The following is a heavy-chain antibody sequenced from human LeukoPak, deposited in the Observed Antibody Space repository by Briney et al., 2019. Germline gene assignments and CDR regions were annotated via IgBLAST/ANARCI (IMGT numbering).Heavy chain of an antibody. J-gene: IGHJ4*02. V-gene: IGHV1-2*02. D-gene: IGHD3-3*01. CDR2: INPNSGGT. CDR3: ARGRITIFGVVIILRGYYFDY. CDR1: GYTFTGYY. Sequence: ASVKVSCKASGYTFTGYYMHWVRQAPGQGLEWMGWINPNSGGTNYAQKFQGRVTMTRDTSISTAYMELSSLSSEDTAVYYCARGRITIFGVVIILRGYYFDYWGQGTLVTVSS.